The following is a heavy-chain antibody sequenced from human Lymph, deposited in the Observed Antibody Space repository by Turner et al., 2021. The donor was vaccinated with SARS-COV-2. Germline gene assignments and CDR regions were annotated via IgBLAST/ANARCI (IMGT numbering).Heavy chain of an antibody. CDR1: GFTFRSYA. Sequence: QVQLVASGGGVVQPGRSRRLSCAPSGFTFRSYAMHWVRQAPGKGLEWVAVISYDGSNKYFADSVRSRFTISRDNSKNTLYLQMNSLRAEDTAVYYCAREGMCTVTTGLDYWGQGTLVTVSS. V-gene: IGHV3-30-3*01. CDR3: AREGMCTVTTGLDY. J-gene: IGHJ4*02. CDR2: ISYDGSNK. D-gene: IGHD4-17*01.